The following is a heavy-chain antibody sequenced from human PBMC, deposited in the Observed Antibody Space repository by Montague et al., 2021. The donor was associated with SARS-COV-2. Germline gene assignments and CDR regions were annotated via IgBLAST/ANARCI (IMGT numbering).Heavy chain of an antibody. CDR1: GHSINTSPYY. V-gene: IGHV4-39*01. CDR3: ARRGYTHSRLDDAFDI. D-gene: IGHD5-12*01. CDR2: ILYNDKT. J-gene: IGHJ3*02. Sequence: SETLPLTCSVSGHSINTSPYYWAWLRQPPGKALEWIGNILYNDKTYYNPFLQSRVKMSVDTSKNQFSLNLASVTATDTAVYYCARRGYTHSRLDDAFDIWGQGTMVTVSS.